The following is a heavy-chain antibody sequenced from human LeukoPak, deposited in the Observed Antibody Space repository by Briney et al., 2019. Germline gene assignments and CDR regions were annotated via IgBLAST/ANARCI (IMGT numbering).Heavy chain of an antibody. D-gene: IGHD3-10*01. CDR1: GGSISSSSYY. Sequence: SETLSLTCTVSGGSISSSSYYWGWIRQPPGKGLEWIGSIYYSGSTYYNPSLKSRVTISVDTSKNQFSLKLSSVTAADTAVYYCARRSRRSFDWFDPWGQGTLVTVSS. CDR2: IYYSGST. V-gene: IGHV4-39*01. J-gene: IGHJ5*02. CDR3: ARRSRRSFDWFDP.